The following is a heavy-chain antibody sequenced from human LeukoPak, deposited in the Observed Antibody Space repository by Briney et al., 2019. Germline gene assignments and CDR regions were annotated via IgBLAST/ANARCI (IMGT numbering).Heavy chain of an antibody. CDR2: INPNSGGT. V-gene: IGHV1-2*02. D-gene: IGHD3-22*01. Sequence: ASVKVSFKASGYTFTVYYMHWVRQAPGQGGEWMGWINPNSGGTNYAQKFQGRGTITRDTSISTAYMALSRLRSDDTAVYYCARYIHDYYYDSSGYPYGMDVWGQGTTVTVS. CDR1: GYTFTVYY. CDR3: ARYIHDYYYDSSGYPYGMDV. J-gene: IGHJ6*02.